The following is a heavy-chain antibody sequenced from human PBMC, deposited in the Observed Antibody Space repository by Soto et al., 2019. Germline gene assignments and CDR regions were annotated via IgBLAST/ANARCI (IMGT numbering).Heavy chain of an antibody. CDR2: IYYSGST. Sequence: SETLSLTCTVSGGSISSGDYYWSWIRQPPGKGLEWIGYIYYSGSTYYNPSLKSRVTISVDTSKNQFSLKLSSVTAADTAVYYCAREITMVTTLDYYGMDVWGQGTTVTVSS. J-gene: IGHJ6*02. CDR3: AREITMVTTLDYYGMDV. CDR1: GGSISSGDYY. D-gene: IGHD4-17*01. V-gene: IGHV4-30-4*01.